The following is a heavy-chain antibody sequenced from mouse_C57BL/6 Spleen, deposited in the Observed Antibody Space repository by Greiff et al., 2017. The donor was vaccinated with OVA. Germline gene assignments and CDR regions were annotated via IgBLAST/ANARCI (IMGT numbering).Heavy chain of an antibody. V-gene: IGHV1-82*01. J-gene: IGHJ4*01. Sequence: VQLQQSGPELVKPGASVKISCKASGYAFSSSWMNWVKQRPGKGLEWIGRIYPGDGDTKYNGKFKGKATLTADKSSSTAYMQLISLTSEDSAVYFCARLWNAMDYWGQGTSVTVSS. CDR3: ARLWNAMDY. CDR1: GYAFSSSW. D-gene: IGHD1-1*02. CDR2: IYPGDGDT.